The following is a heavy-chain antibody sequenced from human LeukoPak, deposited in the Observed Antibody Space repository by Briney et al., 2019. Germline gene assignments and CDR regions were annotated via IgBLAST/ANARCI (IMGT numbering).Heavy chain of an antibody. CDR2: IYYSGST. CDR3: AREISYGYYYYMDV. Sequence: SETLSLTCTVSGGSISSYYWSWIRQPPGKGLEWIGYIYYSGSTTYNPSLKSRVTISVDTSKNQFSPILSSVTAADTAVYYCAREISYGYYYYMDVWGKGTTVTVSS. V-gene: IGHV4-59*01. D-gene: IGHD5-18*01. J-gene: IGHJ6*03. CDR1: GGSISSYY.